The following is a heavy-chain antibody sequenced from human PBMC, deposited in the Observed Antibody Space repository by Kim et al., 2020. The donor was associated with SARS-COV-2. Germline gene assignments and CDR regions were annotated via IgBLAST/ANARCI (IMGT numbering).Heavy chain of an antibody. Sequence: SVKVSCKASGGTFSSYAISWVRQAPGQGLEWMGGIIPIFGTANYAQKFQGRVTITADESTSTAYMELSSLRSEDTAVYYCARGVRFLEWLSSTIYYYYGMDVWGQGTTVTVSS. CDR1: GGTFSSYA. CDR2: IIPIFGTA. CDR3: ARGVRFLEWLSSTIYYYYGMDV. D-gene: IGHD3-3*01. V-gene: IGHV1-69*13. J-gene: IGHJ6*02.